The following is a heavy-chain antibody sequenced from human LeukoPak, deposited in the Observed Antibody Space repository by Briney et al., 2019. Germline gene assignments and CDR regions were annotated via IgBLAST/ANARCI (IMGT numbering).Heavy chain of an antibody. Sequence: PSEALSLTCTVSGGSISSYYWSWIRQPPGKGLEWIGYIYYSGSTNYNPSLKSRVTISVDTSKNQFSLKLSSVTAADTAVYYCARAVQLWFGESYYFDYWGQGTLVTVSS. CDR2: IYYSGST. J-gene: IGHJ4*02. V-gene: IGHV4-59*01. CDR3: ARAVQLWFGESYYFDY. CDR1: GGSISSYY. D-gene: IGHD3-10*01.